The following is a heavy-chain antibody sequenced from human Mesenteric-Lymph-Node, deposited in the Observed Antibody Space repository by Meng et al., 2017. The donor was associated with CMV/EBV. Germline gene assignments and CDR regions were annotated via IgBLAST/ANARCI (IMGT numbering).Heavy chain of an antibody. CDR2: IGRDGSTI. Sequence: GESLKISCAASGFIFSDDFMTWIRQAPGKGLEWVAYIGRDGSTIYYADSVRGRFTISRDNAKNTLYLQLNSLRVEDTAVYYCYVFSVDVWGQGTTVNAP. D-gene: IGHD3-16*01. CDR3: YVFSVDV. J-gene: IGHJ6*02. V-gene: IGHV3-11*01. CDR1: GFIFSDDF.